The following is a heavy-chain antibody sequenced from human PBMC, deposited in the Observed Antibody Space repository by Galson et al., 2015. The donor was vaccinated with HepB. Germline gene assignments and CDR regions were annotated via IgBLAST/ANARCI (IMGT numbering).Heavy chain of an antibody. J-gene: IGHJ4*02. CDR2: ISYDGSNK. D-gene: IGHD2-2*01. CDR1: GFTFSSYG. V-gene: IGHV3-30*18. CDR3: AKDTGWVVVPAAIDYFDY. Sequence: SLRLSCAASGFTFSSYGMHWVRQAPGKGLEWVAVISYDGSNKYYADSVKGRFTISRDNSKNTLYLQMNSLRAEDTAVYYCAKDTGWVVVPAAIDYFDYWGQGTLVTVSS.